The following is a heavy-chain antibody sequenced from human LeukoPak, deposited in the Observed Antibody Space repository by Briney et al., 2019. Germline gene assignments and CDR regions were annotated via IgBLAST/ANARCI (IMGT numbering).Heavy chain of an antibody. V-gene: IGHV3-21*01. CDR1: GFTFSSHS. J-gene: IGHJ4*02. CDR2: ISSSSSYI. CDR3: VPVYYGSGSD. D-gene: IGHD3-10*01. Sequence: GGSLRLSCAASGFTFSSHSMNWVRQAPGKGLEWVSSISSSSSYIHYADSVKGRFTISRDDAKNSLYLQMNSLRAEDTAVYYCVPVYYGSGSDWGQGTLVTVSS.